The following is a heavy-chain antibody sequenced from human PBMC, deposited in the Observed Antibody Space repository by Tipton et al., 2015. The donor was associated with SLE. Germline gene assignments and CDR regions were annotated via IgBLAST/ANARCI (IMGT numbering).Heavy chain of an antibody. CDR3: ARDWNDVGAFDI. D-gene: IGHD1-1*01. J-gene: IGHJ3*02. V-gene: IGHV4-61*01. CDR2: ISYSETT. Sequence: TLSFTCTVSGGSISSSSYYWSWIRQPPGKGLEWIGYISYSETTNYNPSLKSRVTISVDTSKNQFSLKLSSVTAADTAVYYCARDWNDVGAFDIWGQGTMVTVSS. CDR1: GGSISSSSYY.